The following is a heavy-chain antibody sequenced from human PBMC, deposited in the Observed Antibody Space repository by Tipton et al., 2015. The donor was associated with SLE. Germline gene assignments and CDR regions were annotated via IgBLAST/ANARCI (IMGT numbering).Heavy chain of an antibody. CDR1: GFSFSDYY. D-gene: IGHD3-22*01. Sequence: SLRLSCAASGFSFSDYYMNWVRQAPGKGLEWVSSISSSGTISYADSVRGRFTISRDNAKNSLYLQLNSLRAEDTAVYYCAREGYDRTGYYLAVFDYWGQGTLVIVSS. CDR3: AREGYDRTGYYLAVFDY. CDR2: ISSSGTI. V-gene: IGHV3-69-1*02. J-gene: IGHJ4*02.